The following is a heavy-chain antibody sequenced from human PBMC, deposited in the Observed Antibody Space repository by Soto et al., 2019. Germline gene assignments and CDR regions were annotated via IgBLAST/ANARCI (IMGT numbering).Heavy chain of an antibody. CDR2: INAGNGNT. Sequence: GASVKVSCKASGYTFTSYAMHWVRRAPGQRLEWMGWINAGNGNTKYSQKFQGRVTITRDTSASTAYMELRSLRSDDTAVYYCAREGYCISTSCRHYDYYGMDVWGQGTTVTVSS. V-gene: IGHV1-3*01. CDR3: AREGYCISTSCRHYDYYGMDV. D-gene: IGHD2-2*01. J-gene: IGHJ6*02. CDR1: GYTFTSYA.